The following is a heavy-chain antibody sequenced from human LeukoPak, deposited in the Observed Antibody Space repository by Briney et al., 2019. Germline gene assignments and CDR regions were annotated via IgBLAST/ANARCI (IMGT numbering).Heavy chain of an antibody. J-gene: IGHJ4*02. CDR3: AKEYYYDSVLDY. CDR2: ISNDGSNK. V-gene: IGHV3-30*18. Sequence: QPGRSLRLSCAASGFTFSSYGMHWVRQAPGKGLEWVAVISNDGSNKYYADSVKGRFTISRDNSKNTLYLQMNSLRAEDTAVYYCAKEYYYDSVLDYWGQGTLVTVSS. D-gene: IGHD3-22*01. CDR1: GFTFSSYG.